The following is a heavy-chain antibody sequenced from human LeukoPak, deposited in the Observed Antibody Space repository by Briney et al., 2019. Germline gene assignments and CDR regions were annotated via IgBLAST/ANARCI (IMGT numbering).Heavy chain of an antibody. D-gene: IGHD3-22*01. CDR1: XGTXSSYA. V-gene: IGHV1-69*05. Sequence: ASXGTXSSYAISWVRQAPGQGLEWMGGIIPIFGTANYAQKFQGRVTITTDESTSTAYMELSSLRSEDTAVYYCARGGPYYDSSGYQEYFQHWGQGTLVTVSS. CDR3: ARGGPYYDSSGYQEYFQH. J-gene: IGHJ1*01. CDR2: IIPIFGTA.